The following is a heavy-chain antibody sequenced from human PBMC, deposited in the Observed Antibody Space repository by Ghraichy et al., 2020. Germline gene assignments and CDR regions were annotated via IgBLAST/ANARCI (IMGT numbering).Heavy chain of an antibody. CDR2: IDHRGST. J-gene: IGHJ4*02. CDR1: GSSFSGYH. D-gene: IGHD6-6*01. CDR3: AGDGAARRQKVMVY. Sequence: SETLSLTCAVYGSSFSGYHWSWIRQPPGKGLEWMGGIDHRGSTNSNPSLKSRVTISVDTSKNQFSLKVSSVTAADTAVYFCAGDGAARRQKVMVYWGQGTLVTVSS. V-gene: IGHV4-34*01.